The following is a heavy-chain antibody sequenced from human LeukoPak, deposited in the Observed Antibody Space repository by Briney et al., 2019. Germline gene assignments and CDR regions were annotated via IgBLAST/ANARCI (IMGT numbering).Heavy chain of an antibody. CDR1: GYTFTSYS. CDR2: ISAYNGNT. CDR3: ARGMSGYTEDPFDI. V-gene: IGHV1-18*01. Sequence: ASVKVSCEASGYTFTSYSIKWVRQAPGQGLEWMAWISAYNGNTNYAQKFQGRVTLTRDTSTSTAYMELRSLRSDDTAVYFCARGMSGYTEDPFDIWGQGTVVTVSS. J-gene: IGHJ3*02. D-gene: IGHD2-2*02.